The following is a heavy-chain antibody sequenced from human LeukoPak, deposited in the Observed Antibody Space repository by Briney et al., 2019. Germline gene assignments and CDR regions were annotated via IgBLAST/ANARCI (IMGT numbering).Heavy chain of an antibody. CDR3: ARASRGHDY. CDR1: GGSISSSY. CDR2: IYYSGNT. V-gene: IGHV4-59*01. Sequence: PSETLSLTCTVSGGSISSSYWSWIRQPPGKGLEWIGYIYYSGNTNYNPSLKSRVTISVDTSKNQFSLKLTSETAADTAVYYCARASRGHDYWGQGTLVTVSS. D-gene: IGHD3-10*01. J-gene: IGHJ4*02.